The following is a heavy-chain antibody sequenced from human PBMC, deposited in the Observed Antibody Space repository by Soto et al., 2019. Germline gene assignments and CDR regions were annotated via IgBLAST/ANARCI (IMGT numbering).Heavy chain of an antibody. D-gene: IGHD5-18*01. J-gene: IGHJ6*02. V-gene: IGHV1-46*01. CDR1: GYTFTSYY. CDR2: INPSGGST. CDR3: ARARRIQLWPNYYGMDV. Sequence: ASVKVSCKASGYTFTSYYMHWVRQAPGQGLEWMGIINPSGGSTSYAQKFQGRVTMTRDTSTSTVYMELSSLRSEDTAVYYCARARRIQLWPNYYGMDVWGQGTTVTVSS.